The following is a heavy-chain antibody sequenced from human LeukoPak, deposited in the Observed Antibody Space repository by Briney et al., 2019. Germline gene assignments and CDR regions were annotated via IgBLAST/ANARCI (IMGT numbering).Heavy chain of an antibody. CDR1: GFTFSRSW. CDR3: ARASGTDSSGYLQIDY. CDR2: INSDGGDT. Sequence: GGSLRLSCAASGFTFSRSWMHWVRQAPGKGLVWLSRINSDGGDTTYADSVKGRFTISRDSAKNTLYLQMNSLRAEDTAMYYCARASGTDSSGYLQIDYWGQGTLVTVSS. J-gene: IGHJ4*02. V-gene: IGHV3-74*01. D-gene: IGHD3-22*01.